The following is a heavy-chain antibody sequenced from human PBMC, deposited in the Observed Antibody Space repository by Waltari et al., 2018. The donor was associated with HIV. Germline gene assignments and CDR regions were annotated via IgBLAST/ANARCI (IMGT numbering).Heavy chain of an antibody. CDR3: AKDRWFDP. Sequence: EVQLLESGGGFVQPGGSLRLSCAASGFTFSSYAMSWVRQAPGKGLEWVPTISGSGSTTYYTDSVKGRFTISRDNSKNTLYLQMNSLRAEDAALYYCAKDRWFDPWGQGTLVTVSS. CDR1: GFTFSSYA. V-gene: IGHV3-23*01. J-gene: IGHJ5*02. CDR2: ISGSGSTT.